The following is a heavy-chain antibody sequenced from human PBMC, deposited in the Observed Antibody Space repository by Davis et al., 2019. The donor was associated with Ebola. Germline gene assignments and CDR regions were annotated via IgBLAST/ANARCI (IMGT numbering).Heavy chain of an antibody. CDR2: MNPKSGNT. CDR3: ARGRGRFGELIKNWFDP. Sequence: AASVKVSCKASGYTFMNSAISWVRQAPGQGLEWVGWMNPKSGNTGYAEKFQGRVTMTRNTSISTAYMELSSLRSEDTAVYYCARGRGRFGELIKNWFDPWGQGTLDTVSS. CDR1: GYTFMNSA. D-gene: IGHD3-10*01. J-gene: IGHJ5*02. V-gene: IGHV1-8*02.